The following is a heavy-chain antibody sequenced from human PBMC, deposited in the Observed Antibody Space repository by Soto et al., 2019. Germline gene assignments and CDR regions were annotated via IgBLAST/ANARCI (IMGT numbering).Heavy chain of an antibody. J-gene: IGHJ4*02. V-gene: IGHV1-3*01. CDR2: INAGNGNT. CDR3: ARVGGLGHSGIGYRGWSSGGAFAF. D-gene: IGHD6-13*01. Sequence: QVQLVQSGAEVKKPGASVKVSCKASGYTFTSYAMHWVRQAPGQRLEWMGWINAGNGNTKYSQKLQGGVTITRDTSASIAYMVLSSLRSEGTGVYYCARVGGLGHSGIGYRGWSSGGAFAFWGQGTLVTVS. CDR1: GYTFTSYA.